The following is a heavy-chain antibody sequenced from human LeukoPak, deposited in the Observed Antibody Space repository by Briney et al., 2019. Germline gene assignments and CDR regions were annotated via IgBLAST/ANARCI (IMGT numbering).Heavy chain of an antibody. Sequence: SETLSLTCSVSGGSISGYYWTWVRQPPGKGLEWIGQIHYSGRADHNPSLKSRIPTSVNTSRNQISLKLSSVTAADTAIYYCVRFGVNYDMDVWGQGTTVTVFS. V-gene: IGHV4-59*01. CDR3: VRFGVNYDMDV. CDR1: GGSISGYY. J-gene: IGHJ6*02. CDR2: IHYSGRA. D-gene: IGHD3-16*01.